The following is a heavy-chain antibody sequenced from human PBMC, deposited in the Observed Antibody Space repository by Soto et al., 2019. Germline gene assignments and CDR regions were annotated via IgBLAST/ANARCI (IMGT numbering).Heavy chain of an antibody. CDR1: GLTFSNVW. V-gene: IGHV3-15*01. CDR2: IKSKSDGETA. Sequence: GGSVRLSXAASGLTFSNVWMTWVRQAPGKGLEWVGRIKSKSDGETADVAAPVKARFTISRDDSKNTVFLEMNSLKSEDTALYYCAITAMINRDSSTSFDYWGRGTQVTVSS. CDR3: AITAMINRDSSTSFDY. J-gene: IGHJ4*02. D-gene: IGHD5-18*01.